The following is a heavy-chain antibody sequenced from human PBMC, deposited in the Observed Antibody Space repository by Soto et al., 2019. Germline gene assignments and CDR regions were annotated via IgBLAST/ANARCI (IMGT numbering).Heavy chain of an antibody. CDR1: GGSFSGYY. V-gene: IGHV4-34*01. J-gene: IGHJ4*02. Sequence: QVQLQQWGAGLLKPSETLSLTCAVYGGSFSGYYWSWIRQPPGKGLEWIGEINHSGSTNYNPSLKSRVTTSVDTSKNQFSLKLSSVTAADTAVYYCARDTAMAASEFDYWGQGTLVTVSS. CDR2: INHSGST. CDR3: ARDTAMAASEFDY. D-gene: IGHD5-18*01.